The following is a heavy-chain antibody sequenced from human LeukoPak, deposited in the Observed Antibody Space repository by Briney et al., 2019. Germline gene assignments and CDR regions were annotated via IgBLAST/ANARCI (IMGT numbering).Heavy chain of an antibody. CDR3: ARGTTVTSFDY. Sequence: PSETLSLTCTVSGGSISSYYWSWIRQPPGKGLEWIGYIYYSGSTNYNPSLKSRVTISVDTSKNQFSLKLSSVTAADTAVNYCARGTTVTSFDYWGQGTLVTVSS. CDR1: GGSISSYY. J-gene: IGHJ4*02. D-gene: IGHD4-11*01. V-gene: IGHV4-59*01. CDR2: IYYSGST.